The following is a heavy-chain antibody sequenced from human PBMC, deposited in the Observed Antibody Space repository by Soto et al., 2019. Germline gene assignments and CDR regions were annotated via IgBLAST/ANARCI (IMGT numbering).Heavy chain of an antibody. CDR3: ARDMVAATPLASYYYYYGMDV. J-gene: IGHJ6*02. V-gene: IGHV3-30-3*01. D-gene: IGHD2-15*01. CDR2: ISYDGSNK. Sequence: SLRLSCAASGFTFSSYAMHWVRQAPGKGLEWVAVISYDGSNKYYADSVKGRFTISRDNSKNTLYLQMNSLRAEDTAVYYCARDMVAATPLASYYYYYGMDVWGQGTTVTVSS. CDR1: GFTFSSYA.